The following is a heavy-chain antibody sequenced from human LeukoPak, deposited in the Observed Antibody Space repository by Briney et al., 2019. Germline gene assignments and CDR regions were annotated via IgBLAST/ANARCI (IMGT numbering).Heavy chain of an antibody. CDR2: IVFSGTT. Sequence: PSETLSLTCTVSGGSFSNFYWSWIRQSPGKGLEWIGYIVFSGTTNYNPSLRGRATISVDTSKNQFSLRLTSVTASDTAVYYCARDVNYWGQGTLVTVSS. CDR3: ARDVNY. CDR1: GGSFSNFY. J-gene: IGHJ4*02. V-gene: IGHV4-59*01.